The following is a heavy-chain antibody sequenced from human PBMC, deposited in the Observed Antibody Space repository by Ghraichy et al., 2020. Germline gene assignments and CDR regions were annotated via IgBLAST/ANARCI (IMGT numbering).Heavy chain of an antibody. Sequence: SETLSLTCAVYGGSFSGYYWSWIRQPPGKGLEWNGEINHSGSTNYNPSLKSRVTISVDTSKNQFSLKLTSVTAADTAVYYCARGRAGTVKRYFDLWGRGTLVSVSS. CDR1: GGSFSGYY. J-gene: IGHJ2*01. D-gene: IGHD4-17*01. CDR2: INHSGST. V-gene: IGHV4-34*01. CDR3: ARGRAGTVKRYFDL.